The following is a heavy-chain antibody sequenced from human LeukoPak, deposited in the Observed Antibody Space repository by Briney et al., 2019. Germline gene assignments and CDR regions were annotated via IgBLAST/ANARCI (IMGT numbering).Heavy chain of an antibody. CDR1: GGSFSGYY. CDR2: INHSGST. D-gene: IGHD2-15*01. V-gene: IGHV4-34*01. CDR3: AREPPRYCSGGSCSNY. Sequence: SETLSLTCAVYGGSFSGYYWTWIRQPPGMGLEWIGEINHSGSTNYNPSLKSRVTISVDTSKNQFSLRLSSVTAADTAVYYCAREPPRYCSGGSCSNYWGQGTLVTVSS. J-gene: IGHJ4*02.